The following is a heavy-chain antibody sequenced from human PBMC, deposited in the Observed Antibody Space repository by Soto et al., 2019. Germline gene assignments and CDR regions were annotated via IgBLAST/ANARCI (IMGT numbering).Heavy chain of an antibody. V-gene: IGHV1-69*06. CDR1: GGTFSSYA. Sequence: QVQLVQSGAEVKKPGSSVKVSCKASGGTFSSYAISWVRQAPGQGLEWVGGIIPIFGTANYAQKFQGRVTITADKSTSTAYMELSSLRSEDTAVYYCARGWEDIVVVPAASFGYWGQGTLVTVSS. CDR3: ARGWEDIVVVPAASFGY. J-gene: IGHJ4*02. CDR2: IIPIFGTA. D-gene: IGHD2-2*01.